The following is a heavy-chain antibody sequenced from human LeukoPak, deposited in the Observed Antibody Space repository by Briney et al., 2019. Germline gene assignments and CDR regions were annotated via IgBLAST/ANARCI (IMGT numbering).Heavy chain of an antibody. J-gene: IGHJ4*02. Sequence: GASVKVSCKASGGTFTSYAISWVRQAPGQGLEWMGGIIPIFGTANYAQKFQGRVTITADESTSTAYMALSSLRSEDTPVYYCARSDIVVVPAPCYFDYWGQGTLVTVSS. D-gene: IGHD2-2*01. CDR2: IIPIFGTA. CDR3: ARSDIVVVPAPCYFDY. V-gene: IGHV1-69*13. CDR1: GGTFTSYA.